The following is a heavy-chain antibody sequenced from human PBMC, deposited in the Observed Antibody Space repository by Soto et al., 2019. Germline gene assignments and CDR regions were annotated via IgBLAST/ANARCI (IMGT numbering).Heavy chain of an antibody. D-gene: IGHD2-15*01. Sequence: PSETLSLTCTVSGGSISSGGYYWSWIRQHPGKGLEWIGYIYYSGSTYYNPSLKSRVTISVDTSKNQFSLKLSSVTAADTAVYYCARGPPVVAAFDYWGQGTLVTVSS. J-gene: IGHJ4*02. CDR1: GGSISSGGYY. CDR2: IYYSGST. V-gene: IGHV4-31*03. CDR3: ARGPPVVAAFDY.